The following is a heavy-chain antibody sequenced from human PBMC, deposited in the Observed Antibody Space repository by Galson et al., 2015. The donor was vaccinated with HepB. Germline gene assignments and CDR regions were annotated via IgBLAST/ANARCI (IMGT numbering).Heavy chain of an antibody. D-gene: IGHD6-19*01. V-gene: IGHV1-2*06. CDR3: ARLGSSGWPNYYYYYGMDV. Sequence: SVKVSCKASGSTFASYYIHWVRQAPGQGLEWMGRINPNSGGADYAQKFQGRVTMTRDTSISTAYVELSRLTSDDTAVYYCARLGSSGWPNYYYYYGMDVWGQGTTVTVTS. CDR1: GSTFASYY. J-gene: IGHJ6*02. CDR2: INPNSGGA.